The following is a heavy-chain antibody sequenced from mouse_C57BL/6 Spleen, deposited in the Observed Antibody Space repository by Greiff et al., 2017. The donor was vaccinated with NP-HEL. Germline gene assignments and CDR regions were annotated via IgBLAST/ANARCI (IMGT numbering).Heavy chain of an antibody. D-gene: IGHD2-4*01. J-gene: IGHJ4*01. CDR3: ATYDYGGYYAMDY. CDR2: IHPNSGST. V-gene: IGHV1-64*01. CDR1: GYTFTSYW. Sequence: VQLQQSGAELVKPGASVKLSCKASGYTFTSYWMHWVKQRPGQGLEWIGMIHPNSGSTNYNEKFKSKATLTVDKSSSTAYMQLSSLTSEDSAVYYCATYDYGGYYAMDYWGQGTSVTVSS.